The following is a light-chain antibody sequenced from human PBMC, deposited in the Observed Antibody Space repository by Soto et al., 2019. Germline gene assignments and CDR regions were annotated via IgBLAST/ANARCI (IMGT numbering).Light chain of an antibody. Sequence: QPVLTQPPSVSGAPGQRVTISCTGSSSNIGAGYVVHWYQQLPGAAPELLIFSDNNRPSGVPDRFSGSKSGTSASLAITGLRAEDEADYYCQSYDNNSDYVFGTGTKLTVL. CDR3: QSYDNNSDYV. J-gene: IGLJ1*01. CDR2: SDN. V-gene: IGLV1-40*01. CDR1: SSNIGAGYV.